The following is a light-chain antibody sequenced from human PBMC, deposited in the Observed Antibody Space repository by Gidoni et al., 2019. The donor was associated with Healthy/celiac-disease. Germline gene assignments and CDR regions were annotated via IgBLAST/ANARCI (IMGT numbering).Light chain of an antibody. Sequence: IVLPHSPGTLSLSPGERATLSCRASQSVSSSYLAWYQQKPCQAPSLLIYGASRRATGIPARFSGSGSGTEFTLTISRLEPEDFAVYYCQQHSSSPPWTFGQGTKLEIK. CDR1: QSVSSSY. CDR2: GAS. J-gene: IGKJ2*02. V-gene: IGKV3-20*01. CDR3: QQHSSSPPWT.